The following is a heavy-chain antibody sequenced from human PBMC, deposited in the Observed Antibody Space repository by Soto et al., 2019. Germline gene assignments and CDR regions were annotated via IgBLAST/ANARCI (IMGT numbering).Heavy chain of an antibody. D-gene: IGHD2-2*01. CDR2: INHSVST. CDR3: ARVRGKRWYCSSTSCYVFDY. V-gene: IGHV4-34*01. Sequence: SETLSLTCAVYGGSFSGYYWSWIRQPPGKGLEWIGEINHSVSTNYNPSLKSRVTISVDTSKNQFSLKLSSVTAADTAVYYCARVRGKRWYCSSTSCYVFDYWGQGTLVTVSS. CDR1: GGSFSGYY. J-gene: IGHJ4*02.